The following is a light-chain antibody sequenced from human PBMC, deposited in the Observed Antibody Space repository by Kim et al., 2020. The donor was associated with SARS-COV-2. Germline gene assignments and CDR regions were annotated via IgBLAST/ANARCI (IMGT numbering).Light chain of an antibody. CDR2: GTA. V-gene: IGKV3-20*01. Sequence: LATGERATLSSRASQSVSSRYLAWYQQKPGQAPRLFIYGTASRATGIPDRFSGSGSGTDFTLTISRLEPEDFAVYYCQQYGNLITFGQGTRLEIK. CDR3: QQYGNLIT. CDR1: QSVSSRY. J-gene: IGKJ5*01.